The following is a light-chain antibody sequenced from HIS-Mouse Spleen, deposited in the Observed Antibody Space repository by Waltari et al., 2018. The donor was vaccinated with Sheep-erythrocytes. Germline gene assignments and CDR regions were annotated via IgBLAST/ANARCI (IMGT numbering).Light chain of an antibody. CDR1: SSDVGGYNY. CDR2: EVS. J-gene: IGLJ3*02. CDR3: SSYAGSDNWV. Sequence: QSALTQPPSASGSPGQSVTISCTGTSSDVGGYNYVSWYQQHPGKAPKLMSYEVSKRHSGVPVRFSGSRFGNAASLTVSGLQAEDEADYYCSSYAGSDNWVFGGETKLTVL. V-gene: IGLV2-8*01.